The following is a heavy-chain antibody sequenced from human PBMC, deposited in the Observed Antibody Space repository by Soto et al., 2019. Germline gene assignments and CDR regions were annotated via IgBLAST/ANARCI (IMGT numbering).Heavy chain of an antibody. V-gene: IGHV3-30*18. J-gene: IGHJ4*02. CDR1: GFTFSTYA. D-gene: IGHD3-22*01. CDR2: ISYDESDK. CDR3: VKSQFSDSGGYPLAS. Sequence: GGSLRLSCAASGFTFSTYAMHWVRRAPGKGLEWVAVISYDESDKLYADSVKGRFSISKDNSKNTVYLQMNSLRVEDTAVYYCVKSQFSDSGGYPLASWGQGTLVTVPQ.